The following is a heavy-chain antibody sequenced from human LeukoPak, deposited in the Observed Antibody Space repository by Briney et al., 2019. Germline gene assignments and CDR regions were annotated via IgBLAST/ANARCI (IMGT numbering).Heavy chain of an antibody. CDR1: GFTFSSYG. D-gene: IGHD3-10*01. CDR3: AKGHYYGSGSLDY. CDR2: IGGRDGST. J-gene: IGHJ4*02. V-gene: IGHV3-23*01. Sequence: GGSLRLSCVASGFTFSSYGMSWVRQAPGKGLEWVSAIGGRDGSTYYADSVKGRFTISRDNSKNTLYVQMNSLRAEDTAVYYCAKGHYYGSGSLDYWGQGTLVTVSS.